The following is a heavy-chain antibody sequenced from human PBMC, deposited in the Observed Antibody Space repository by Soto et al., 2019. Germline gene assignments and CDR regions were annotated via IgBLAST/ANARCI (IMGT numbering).Heavy chain of an antibody. Sequence: SETLSLTCSVSGDSISNLDYFWAWIRQPPGQALEYIGYIYKSATTYYNPSFESRVAISVDTSKSQFSLNVTSVTAADTAVYFCARGRYCLTGRCFPNWFDAWGQGALVTVSS. CDR3: ARGRYCLTGRCFPNWFDA. J-gene: IGHJ5*02. CDR2: IYKSATT. CDR1: GDSISNLDYF. V-gene: IGHV4-30-4*01. D-gene: IGHD7-27*01.